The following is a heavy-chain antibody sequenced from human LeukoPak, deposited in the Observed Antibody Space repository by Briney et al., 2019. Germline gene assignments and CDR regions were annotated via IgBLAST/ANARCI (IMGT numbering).Heavy chain of an antibody. D-gene: IGHD5-24*01. CDR3: ARRSLKLRWLQRRDYFDY. J-gene: IGHJ4*02. Sequence: SETLSLTCTVSGASISSYYWGWIRQPPGKGLEWIGSIYYSGSTYYNPSLKSRVTISVDTSKNQFSLKLSSVTAADTAVYYCARRSLKLRWLQRRDYFDYWGQGTLVTVSS. CDR2: IYYSGST. CDR1: GASISSYY. V-gene: IGHV4-39*07.